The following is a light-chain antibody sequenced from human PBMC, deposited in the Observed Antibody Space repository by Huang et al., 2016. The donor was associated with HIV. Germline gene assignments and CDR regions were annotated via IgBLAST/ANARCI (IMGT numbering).Light chain of an antibody. Sequence: SCRASQSVSSNLAWYQQKPGQAPRLLLYGASTRATGIPGRFSGSGSGTEFTLTISSLQSEDFALYYCQQYNDWPPWTFGQGTKVEIK. V-gene: IGKV3-15*01. CDR2: GAS. J-gene: IGKJ1*01. CDR3: QQYNDWPPWT. CDR1: QSVSSN.